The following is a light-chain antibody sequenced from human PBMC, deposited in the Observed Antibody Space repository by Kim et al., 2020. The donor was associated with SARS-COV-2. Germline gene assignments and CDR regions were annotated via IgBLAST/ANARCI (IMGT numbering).Light chain of an antibody. V-gene: IGKV1-39*01. CDR1: QSISSY. CDR2: AAS. J-gene: IGKJ4*02. Sequence: DIQMTQSPSSLSASVGDRVTITCRASQSISSYLNWYQQKPGKAPKLLIYAASSLQSGVTSRFSGSGSGTDFTLTISSLQPEDFATYYCQQSYSNPFRCGGGTKVDIK. CDR3: QQSYSNPFR.